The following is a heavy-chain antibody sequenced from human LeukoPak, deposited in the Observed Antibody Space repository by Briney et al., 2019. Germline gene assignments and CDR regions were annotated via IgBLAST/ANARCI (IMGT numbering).Heavy chain of an antibody. V-gene: IGHV3-53*01. CDR3: ARGAVAVAVPFDY. CDR2: IYSGGST. D-gene: IGHD6-19*01. J-gene: IGHJ4*02. Sequence: GGSLRLSCAASGFTVSSNYMSWVRQAPGKGLEWVSVIYSGGSTYYADSVKGRFTIFRDNSKNTLYLQMNSLRAEDTAVYYCARGAVAVAVPFDYWGQGTLVTVSS. CDR1: GFTVSSNY.